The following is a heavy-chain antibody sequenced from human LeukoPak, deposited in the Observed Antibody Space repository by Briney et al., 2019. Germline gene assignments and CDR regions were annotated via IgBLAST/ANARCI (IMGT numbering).Heavy chain of an antibody. J-gene: IGHJ5*02. CDR3: VRVRGNGGWSSFTKRTIGWFDP. V-gene: IGHV3-21*01. Sequence: GGSLSLSCVASGFTFSSYSMNCVREAPGKGLEWVSSISSSRSYIYYADSVKGRFTISRDNAKNSLYLQMNSLRAEDTAVYCCVRVRGNGGWSSFTKRTIGWFDPWGQGTLVTVSS. D-gene: IGHD6-19*01. CDR2: ISSSRSYI. CDR1: GFTFSSYS.